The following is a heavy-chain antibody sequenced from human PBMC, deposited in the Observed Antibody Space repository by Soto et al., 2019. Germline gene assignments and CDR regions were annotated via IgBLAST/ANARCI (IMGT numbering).Heavy chain of an antibody. CDR1: GGSFSGYY. D-gene: IGHD3-10*01. Sequence: SETLSLTCAVYGGSFSGYYWSWIRQPPGKGLEWIGEINHSGSTNYNPSLKSRVTISVDTSKNQFSLKLSSVTAADTAVYYCARVRLYGSRPYYFDYWGQGTLVTVSS. J-gene: IGHJ4*02. V-gene: IGHV4-34*01. CDR2: INHSGST. CDR3: ARVRLYGSRPYYFDY.